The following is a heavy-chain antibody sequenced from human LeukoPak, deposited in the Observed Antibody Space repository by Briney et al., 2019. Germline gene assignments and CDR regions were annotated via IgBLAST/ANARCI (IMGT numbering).Heavy chain of an antibody. CDR3: ARDRYGSGSYKDY. CDR1: GGSISSSNW. J-gene: IGHJ4*02. V-gene: IGHV4-4*02. CDR2: IYHSGST. D-gene: IGHD3-10*01. Sequence: SETLSLTCAVSGGSISSSNWWSWVRQPPGKGLEWIGEIYHSGSTNYNPSLKSRVTISVVKSKNQFSLKLSSVTAADTAVYYCARDRYGSGSYKDYWGQGTLVTVSS.